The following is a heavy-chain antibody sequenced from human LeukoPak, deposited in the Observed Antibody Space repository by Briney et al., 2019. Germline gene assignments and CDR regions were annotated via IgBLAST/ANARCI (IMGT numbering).Heavy chain of an antibody. J-gene: IGHJ6*04. V-gene: IGHV4-59*01. CDR1: GGSISSYY. Sequence: PSETLSLTCTVSGGSISSYYWSWIRQPPGKGLEWIGYIYYSGSTNYNPSLKSRVTISVGTSKNQFSLKLSSVTAADTAVYYCARDPSRGGYYPPAGTDVWGKGTTVTVSS. CDR3: ARDPSRGGYYPPAGTDV. CDR2: IYYSGST. D-gene: IGHD3-3*01.